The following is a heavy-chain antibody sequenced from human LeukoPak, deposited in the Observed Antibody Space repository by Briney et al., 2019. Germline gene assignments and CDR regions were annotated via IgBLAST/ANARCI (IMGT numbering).Heavy chain of an antibody. CDR1: GGSISSYY. D-gene: IGHD3-10*01. J-gene: IGHJ4*02. Sequence: SETLPLTCTVSGGSISSYYWSWVRQPPGKGLGWIGYIYYSGSTNHNPSLKSRVTISVDTSKNQFSLKLSSVTAADTAVYFCAWGAGSYRYHYWGQGTLVTVSS. CDR3: AWGAGSYRYHY. CDR2: IYYSGST. V-gene: IGHV4-59*01.